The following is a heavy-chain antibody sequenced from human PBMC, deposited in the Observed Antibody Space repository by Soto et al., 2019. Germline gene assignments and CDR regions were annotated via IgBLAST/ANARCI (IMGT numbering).Heavy chain of an antibody. V-gene: IGHV4-31*03. Sequence: QVQLQESGPGLVKPSQTLSLTCTVSGGSISSGGYYWSWIRQHPGKGLEWIGYIYYSGSTYYNPSLKRRVTISVDTSKNQFSLKLSSVTAADTAVYYCARVGVLVSAIRYSNYFVYWGQGTLVTVSS. D-gene: IGHD2-21*02. CDR2: IYYSGST. J-gene: IGHJ4*02. CDR1: GGSISSGGYY. CDR3: ARVGVLVSAIRYSNYFVY.